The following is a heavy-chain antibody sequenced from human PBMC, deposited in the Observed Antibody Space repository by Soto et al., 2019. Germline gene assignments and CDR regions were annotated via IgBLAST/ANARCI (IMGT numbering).Heavy chain of an antibody. CDR1: GIAFSSYA. D-gene: IGHD3-10*01. CDR2: LSGTGDSA. V-gene: IGHV3-23*04. CDR3: ARDNGNYGSGSFAH. Sequence: VQVVESGGGVVQPGRSLRLSCAASGIAFSSYALSWVRQAPGKGLEWVSALSGTGDSADYANSVKGRFTISRDDSKTTLYLVMSSLRVEDTAIYYCARDNGNYGSGSFAHWGQGTLVTVSS. J-gene: IGHJ4*02.